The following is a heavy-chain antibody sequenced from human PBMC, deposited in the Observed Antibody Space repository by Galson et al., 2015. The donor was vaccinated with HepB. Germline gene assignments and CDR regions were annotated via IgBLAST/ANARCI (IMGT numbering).Heavy chain of an antibody. Sequence: SVKVSCKVSGYTLSKLSMHWVRQAPGKGLEWMGGFHPEDGETIYAQKFQGRVTMTEDIFTDTAYMELSSLRSDDTAVYFCATGIHYYDSSGPTGYFDYWGQGTLVTVSS. CDR2: FHPEDGET. V-gene: IGHV1-24*01. CDR1: GYTLSKLS. CDR3: ATGIHYYDSSGPTGYFDY. J-gene: IGHJ4*02. D-gene: IGHD3-22*01.